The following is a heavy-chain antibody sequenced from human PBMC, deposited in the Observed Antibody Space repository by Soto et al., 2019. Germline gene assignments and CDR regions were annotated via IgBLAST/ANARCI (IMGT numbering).Heavy chain of an antibody. J-gene: IGHJ5*02. Sequence: PSETLSLTCTVSGGSISSGGYYWSWIRQHPGKGLEWIGYIYYSGSTYYNPSLKSRVTISVDTSKNQFSLKLSSVTAADTAVYYCAREGSGWPYNWFDPWGQGTLVTVSS. CDR1: GGSISSGGYY. V-gene: IGHV4-31*03. CDR3: AREGSGWPYNWFDP. CDR2: IYYSGST. D-gene: IGHD6-19*01.